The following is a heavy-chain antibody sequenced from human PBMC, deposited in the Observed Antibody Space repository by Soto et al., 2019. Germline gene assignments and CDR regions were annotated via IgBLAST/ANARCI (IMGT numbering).Heavy chain of an antibody. CDR1: GGSISSGGYS. J-gene: IGHJ4*02. V-gene: IGHV4-30-2*01. CDR3: PRVPDY. D-gene: IGHD2-2*01. Sequence: QLQLQESGSGLVKPSQTLSLTCAVSGGSISSGGYSWSWIRQPPGKGLEWIGYMYHSGSTYYNPSHKGRVTISRDRSKNQFSLKRRSVPAADTAVYYCPRVPDYWGQGILVTVSS. CDR2: MYHSGST.